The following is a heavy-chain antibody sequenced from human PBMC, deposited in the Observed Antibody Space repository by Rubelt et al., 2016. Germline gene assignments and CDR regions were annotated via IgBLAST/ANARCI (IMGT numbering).Heavy chain of an antibody. CDR1: GFIVSSNY. J-gene: IGHJ2*01. Sequence: EVQLVESGGGLIQPGGSLRLSCAASGFIVSSNYMTWVRQAPGKGLEWVSGISGSGDSTYYADSVKGRFAISRDKSKSTLYLQMNSLRAEDTAVYYCAKDAIGTRGIWYFDLWGRGTLVTVSS. D-gene: IGHD1-7*01. CDR3: AKDAIGTRGIWYFDL. CDR2: ISGSGDST. V-gene: IGHV3-23*04.